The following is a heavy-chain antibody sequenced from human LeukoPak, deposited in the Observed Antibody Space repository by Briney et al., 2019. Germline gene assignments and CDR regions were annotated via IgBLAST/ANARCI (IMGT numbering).Heavy chain of an antibody. CDR2: IYYSGST. CDR3: ASAITMIVADAFDI. Sequence: PSETLSLTCTVSGDSITSYYWSWIRQPPGKGLEWIGYIYYSGSTNYNPSLKSRVTISVDTSKNQFSLKLSSVSAADTAVYYCASAITMIVADAFDIWGQGTMVTVSS. D-gene: IGHD3-22*01. V-gene: IGHV4-59*01. J-gene: IGHJ3*02. CDR1: GDSITSYY.